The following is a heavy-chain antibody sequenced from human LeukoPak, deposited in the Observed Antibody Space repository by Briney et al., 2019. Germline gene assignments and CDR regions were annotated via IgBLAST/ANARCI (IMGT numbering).Heavy chain of an antibody. Sequence: GGSLRLSCAASGFSFSTYNMNWVRQAPGKGLEWVSSISSSSSYIYYADSVKGRFTISRDNAKNSLYLQMNSLRAEDTAVYYCARDLYNYYGSGIDYWGQGTLVTVSS. J-gene: IGHJ4*02. D-gene: IGHD3-10*01. CDR1: GFSFSTYN. CDR3: ARDLYNYYGSGIDY. CDR2: ISSSSSYI. V-gene: IGHV3-21*01.